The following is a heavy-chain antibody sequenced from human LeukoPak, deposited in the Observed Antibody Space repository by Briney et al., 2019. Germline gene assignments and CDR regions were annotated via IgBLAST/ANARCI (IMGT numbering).Heavy chain of an antibody. J-gene: IGHJ4*02. CDR2: INPILGIA. CDR3: ARDSLGQQLVLFDY. CDR1: GGTFSSYA. Sequence: SVKVSCKASGGTFSSYAISWVRQAPGQGLEWMGRINPILGIANFAQKFQGRVTITADKSTSTAYTELSSLRSEDTAVYYCARDSLGQQLVLFDYWGQGTLVTVSS. D-gene: IGHD6-6*01. V-gene: IGHV1-69*04.